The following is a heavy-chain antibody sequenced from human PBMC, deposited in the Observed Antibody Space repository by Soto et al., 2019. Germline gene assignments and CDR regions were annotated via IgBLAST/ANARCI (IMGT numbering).Heavy chain of an antibody. V-gene: IGHV3-7*01. CDR1: GFTFSSYW. Sequence: GGSLRLSCAASGFTFSSYWMSWVRQAPGKGLEWVANIKQDGSEKFYVDSVKGRFTISRDNAKNSLYLQMNSLRAEDTAVYYCAKARCTTSNCYVPDYWGQGTLVTVSS. D-gene: IGHD2-8*01. J-gene: IGHJ4*02. CDR3: AKARCTTSNCYVPDY. CDR2: IKQDGSEK.